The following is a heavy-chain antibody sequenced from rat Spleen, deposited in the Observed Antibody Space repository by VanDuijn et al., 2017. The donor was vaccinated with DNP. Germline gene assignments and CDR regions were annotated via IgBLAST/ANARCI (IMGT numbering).Heavy chain of an antibody. CDR2: ISPSGSRP. V-gene: IGHV5-17*01. CDR1: GFIFSDYG. D-gene: IGHD1-6*01. CDR3: TRGVYYGSSWAFDY. J-gene: IGHJ2*01. Sequence: EVQLVESGGGLVQPGRSLKLSCEISGFIFSDYGMAWVRQAPKKGLEWVAAISPSGSRPYSPDSVKGRFTISRDTAKSSLYLQMNSLKSEDTATYYCTRGVYYGSSWAFDYWGHGVMVTVSS.